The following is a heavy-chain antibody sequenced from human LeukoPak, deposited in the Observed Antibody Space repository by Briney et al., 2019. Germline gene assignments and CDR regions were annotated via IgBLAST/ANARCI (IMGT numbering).Heavy chain of an antibody. CDR2: ISAYNGNT. J-gene: IGHJ3*02. D-gene: IGHD2-15*01. V-gene: IGHV1-18*01. Sequence: ASVKVSCKASGYTFTSYGISWVRQAPGQGLEWMGWISAYNGNTNYAQKLQGRVTMTTDTSTSTAYMELRSLRSDDTAVYYCAREGPSYCSGGSCYSGSGAFDIWGQGTMVTVSS. CDR3: AREGPSYCSGGSCYSGSGAFDI. CDR1: GYTFTSYG.